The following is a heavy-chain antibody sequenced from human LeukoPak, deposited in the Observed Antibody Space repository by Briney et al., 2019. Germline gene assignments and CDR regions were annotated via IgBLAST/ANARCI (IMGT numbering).Heavy chain of an antibody. CDR3: ARDTGIAVAGTGDFDY. CDR2: ISGYNGKT. D-gene: IGHD6-13*01. V-gene: IGHV1-18*01. CDR1: GYTFTNYG. Sequence: ASVKVSFKASGYTFTNYGISWVRQAPGQGLEWMGWISGYNGKTNYARKLQGRVTMTTDTSTSTAYMELRSLRSDDTAVYYCARDTGIAVAGTGDFDYWGQGTLVTVSS. J-gene: IGHJ4*02.